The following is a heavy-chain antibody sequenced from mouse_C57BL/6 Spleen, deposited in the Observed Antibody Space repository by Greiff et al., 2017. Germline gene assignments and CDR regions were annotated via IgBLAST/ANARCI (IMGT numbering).Heavy chain of an antibody. D-gene: IGHD1-1*01. V-gene: IGHV1-53*01. Sequence: QVQLQQPGTELVKPGASVKLSCTASGYTFTSYGMHWVKQRPGQGLEWIGNINPSNGGTNYNETFKSKATLTVDKSSSTAYMQLSSLTSEDSAVSDGARRGFHYGSSYGAMDYWGQGTSVTVSS. CDR1: GYTFTSYG. CDR3: ARRGFHYGSSYGAMDY. CDR2: INPSNGGT. J-gene: IGHJ4*01.